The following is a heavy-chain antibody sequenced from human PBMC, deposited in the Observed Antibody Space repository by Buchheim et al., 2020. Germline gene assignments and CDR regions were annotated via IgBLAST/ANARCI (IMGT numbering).Heavy chain of an antibody. CDR3: ARQEPYAWRAYGMDV. CDR1: GGSINNYY. D-gene: IGHD3-3*01. J-gene: IGHJ6*02. V-gene: IGHV4-59*08. Sequence: QVQLQESGPGLVKPSETLPLTCTVSGGSINNYYWAWIRQPPGKGLEWIGYIYYTGFTSYNPSLKSRIPMSVDTSQNVVSLKLNSVAAGDTAVYFCARQEPYAWRAYGMDVWGQGTT. CDR2: IYYTGFT.